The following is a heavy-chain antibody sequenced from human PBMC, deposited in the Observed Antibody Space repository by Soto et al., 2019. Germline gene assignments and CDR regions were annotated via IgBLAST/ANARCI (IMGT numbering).Heavy chain of an antibody. D-gene: IGHD2-21*02. Sequence: SETLSLTCTVSGGSISRYYWSWIRQPPGKGLEWIGYLYNTGSTIYNPSLESRVTISVDTSKNQFSLKLNSVTAADTAVYYCARDLWGYCGTDCYPLDVWGPGTTVTVSS. CDR3: ARDLWGYCGTDCYPLDV. CDR1: GGSISRYY. CDR2: LYNTGST. J-gene: IGHJ6*02. V-gene: IGHV4-59*01.